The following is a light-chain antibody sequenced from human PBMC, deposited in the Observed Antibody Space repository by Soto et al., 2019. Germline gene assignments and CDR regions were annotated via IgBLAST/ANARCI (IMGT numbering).Light chain of an antibody. J-gene: IGKJ2*01. CDR1: QSIATF. CDR3: QQSYRTPVT. CDR2: AAS. V-gene: IGKV1-39*01. Sequence: DIQMTQSPSSLSASVGDRVTITCRASQSIATFLNWYQQRPGQAPRLLIYAASNLENGVPSTFSCSGSETVFTLTISSLQPEDFATYYCQQSYRTPVTFGQGTKLEIK.